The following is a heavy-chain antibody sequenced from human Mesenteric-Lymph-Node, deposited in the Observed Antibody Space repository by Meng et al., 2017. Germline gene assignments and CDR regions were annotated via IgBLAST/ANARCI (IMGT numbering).Heavy chain of an antibody. V-gene: IGHV4-34*01. CDR2: INHNGST. D-gene: IGHD6-19*01. Sequence: QVQLQHWGAGRLKPSETLSLTCAVYGGSFIGYYWSWIRQPPGKGLEWIGEINHNGSTNYNPSLMSRVPISVDTSKNQFSLRLPSVTAADTAVYYCARGIAVAGYPFWGQGTLVTVSS. CDR3: ARGIAVAGYPF. J-gene: IGHJ4*02. CDR1: GGSFIGYY.